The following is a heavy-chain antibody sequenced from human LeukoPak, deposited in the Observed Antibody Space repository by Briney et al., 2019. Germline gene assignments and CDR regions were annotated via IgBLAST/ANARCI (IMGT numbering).Heavy chain of an antibody. CDR1: GFTFSSYS. J-gene: IGHJ5*02. Sequence: PGGSLRLSCAASGFTFSSYSMNWVRQAPGKGLEWVPSISSSSSYIYYADSVKGRFTISRDNAKNSLYLQMNSLRAEDTAVYYCARGRAVAANNWFDPWGQGTLVTVSS. D-gene: IGHD6-19*01. CDR2: ISSSSSYI. CDR3: ARGRAVAANNWFDP. V-gene: IGHV3-21*01.